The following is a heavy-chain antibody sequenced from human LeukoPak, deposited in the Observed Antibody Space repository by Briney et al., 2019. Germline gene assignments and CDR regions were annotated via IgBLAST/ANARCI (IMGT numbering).Heavy chain of an antibody. Sequence: SETLSLTCTDSGGSISSSSYYWGWIRQPPGKGLEWIGSIYYSGSTYYNPSLKSRVTMSLDASKNQFSLELNSVTPADTAVYYCARGGNYWPQWWFDPWGRGTLVNVSS. D-gene: IGHD1-26*01. V-gene: IGHV4-39*07. CDR3: ARGGNYWPQWWFDP. CDR1: GGSISSSSYY. CDR2: IYYSGST. J-gene: IGHJ5*02.